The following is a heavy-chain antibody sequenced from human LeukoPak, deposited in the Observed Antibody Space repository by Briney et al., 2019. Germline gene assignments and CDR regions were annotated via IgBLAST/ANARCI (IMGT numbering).Heavy chain of an antibody. J-gene: IGHJ5*02. CDR2: INPNSGGT. CDR1: GYTFTGYY. CDR3: ARDGGHCSGGSCYSDPFSWFDP. D-gene: IGHD2-15*01. Sequence: ASVKVSCKASGYTFTGYYMHWVRQAPGQGLEWMGWINPNSGGTNYAQKFQGRVTMTRDTSISTAYMELSRLRSDDTAVYYCARDGGHCSGGSCYSDPFSWFDPWGQGTLVTVSS. V-gene: IGHV1-2*02.